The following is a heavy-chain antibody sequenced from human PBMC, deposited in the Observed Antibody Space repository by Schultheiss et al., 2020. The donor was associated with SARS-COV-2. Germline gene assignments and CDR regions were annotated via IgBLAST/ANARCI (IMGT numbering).Heavy chain of an antibody. V-gene: IGHV3-13*04. CDR3: TRDNRLLGVDQYYMDV. J-gene: IGHJ6*03. Sequence: GGFLRLSCAASGFTFSSYAMHWVRQPTGKGLQWISTIGTAGDTYYQDSVKGRFTISRENARNSLYLQMNSLRAGDTAVYYCTRDNRLLGVDQYYMDVWGKGTTVTVSS. CDR1: GFTFSSYA. D-gene: IGHD3-3*01. CDR2: IGTAGDT.